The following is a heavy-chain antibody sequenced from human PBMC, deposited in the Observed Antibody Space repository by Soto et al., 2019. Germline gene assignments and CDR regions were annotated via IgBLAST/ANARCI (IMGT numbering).Heavy chain of an antibody. Sequence: VVSLRISCAASGFTFSSYWMHWVRQAPGKGLVWVSRINSDGSSTNYADFVKGRFTISRDNAKNTLYLQMNSLRVEDTAVYYCSRVGGSTWHWGQGTLVTVSS. J-gene: IGHJ4*02. CDR2: INSDGSST. CDR3: SRVGGSTWH. V-gene: IGHV3-74*01. CDR1: GFTFSSYW. D-gene: IGHD1-26*01.